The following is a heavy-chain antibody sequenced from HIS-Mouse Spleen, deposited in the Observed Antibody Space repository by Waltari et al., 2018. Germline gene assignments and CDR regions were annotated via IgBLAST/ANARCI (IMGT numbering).Heavy chain of an antibody. V-gene: IGHV3-7*01. CDR2: IKQDGSEK. J-gene: IGHJ4*02. D-gene: IGHD1-26*01. Sequence: EVQLVESGGGLVQPGGSLRLSCAASGFTFSRYWMSWVRRAPGKGLEWVANIKQDGSEKYYVDSVKGRFTISRDNAKNSLYLQMNSLRAEDTAVYYCAREGDSGSYFDYWGQGTLVTVSS. CDR3: AREGDSGSYFDY. CDR1: GFTFSRYW.